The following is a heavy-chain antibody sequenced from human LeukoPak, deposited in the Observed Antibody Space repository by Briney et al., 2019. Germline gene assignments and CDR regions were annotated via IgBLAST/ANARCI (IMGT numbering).Heavy chain of an antibody. J-gene: IGHJ5*02. CDR3: ARDSRIASPWGFGELPVFDP. V-gene: IGHV4-59*12. CDR1: GGSISSYY. Sequence: SETLSLTCTVSGGSISSYYWSWIRQPPGKGLEWIGYIYYSGSTNYNPSLKSRVTIPVDKSKNQFSLKLSSVTAADTAVYYCARDSRIASPWGFGELPVFDPWGQGTLVTVSS. CDR2: IYYSGST. D-gene: IGHD3-10*01.